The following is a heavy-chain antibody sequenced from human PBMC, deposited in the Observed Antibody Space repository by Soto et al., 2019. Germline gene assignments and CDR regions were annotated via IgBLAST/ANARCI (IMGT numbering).Heavy chain of an antibody. D-gene: IGHD6-6*01. CDR2: ISSRASTI. CDR3: AGQYRSSSVEF. Sequence: QVQLVESGGGLVKPGGSLRLSCAASGFTFSDYYMNWSRQAPGKGLEWVSYISSRASTIYYADSVKGRFPISRDNAKNSLYLQMNSLRAEDTAVYYCAGQYRSSSVEFWGQGTLVTVSS. J-gene: IGHJ4*02. V-gene: IGHV3-11*01. CDR1: GFTFSDYY.